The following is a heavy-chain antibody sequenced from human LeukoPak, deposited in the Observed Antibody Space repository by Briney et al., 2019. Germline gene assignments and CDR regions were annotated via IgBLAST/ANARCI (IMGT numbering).Heavy chain of an antibody. CDR1: GFTFSSYS. Sequence: GGSLRLSCAAYGFTFSSYSMNWVRQAPGEGLEWVSSISSSSSYIYYADSVKGRFTISRDNAKNSLYLQMNSLRAEDTAVYYCARDVNISGWYGDYWGQGTLVTVSS. D-gene: IGHD6-19*01. CDR2: ISSSSSYI. CDR3: ARDVNISGWYGDY. V-gene: IGHV3-21*01. J-gene: IGHJ4*02.